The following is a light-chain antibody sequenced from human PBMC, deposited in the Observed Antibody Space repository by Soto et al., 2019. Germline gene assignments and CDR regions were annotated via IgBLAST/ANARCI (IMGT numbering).Light chain of an antibody. CDR1: QNISTY. CDR2: AAS. V-gene: IGKV3-20*01. Sequence: ETVLTQSPGTLSLSPGERATLSCRASQNISTYLAWYQQRPGQVPRLLIYAASTRAAAVPDRFTGSGSGTDFALTISRLEPEDFGVYYCQQYGDSPLTSGPGTKVDIK. J-gene: IGKJ3*01. CDR3: QQYGDSPLT.